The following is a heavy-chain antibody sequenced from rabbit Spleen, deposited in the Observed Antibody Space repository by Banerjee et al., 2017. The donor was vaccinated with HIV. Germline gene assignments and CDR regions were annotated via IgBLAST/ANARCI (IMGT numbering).Heavy chain of an antibody. Sequence: QEQLGESGGDLVKPGASLTLTCKASGIDLSSRYWICWVRQAPGKGLEWIACIDVAKYGTTYYTNWAKGRFTISKTSSTTVTLHMTSLTVADTATYFCARDAAGREDFNLWGPGTLVTVS. J-gene: IGHJ4*01. D-gene: IGHD4-2*01. CDR2: IDVAKYGTT. V-gene: IGHV1S45*01. CDR3: ARDAAGREDFNL. CDR1: GIDLSSRYW.